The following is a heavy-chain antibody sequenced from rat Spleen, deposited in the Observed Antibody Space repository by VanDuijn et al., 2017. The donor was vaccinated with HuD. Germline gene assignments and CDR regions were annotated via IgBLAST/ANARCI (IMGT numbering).Heavy chain of an antibody. J-gene: IGHJ3*01. CDR2: IWNTGGT. D-gene: IGHD1-12*02. CDR3: TRDHSYWGNYYPGGFAY. CDR1: GFSLTSNG. Sequence: QVQLKESGPGLVQPSQTLSLTCTVSGFSLTSNGVSWVRQPPGKGLEWMGVIWNTGGTRYNSALKSRLSISKDTSRSQVFLKMNSLQSEDTATYFCTRDHSYWGNYYPGGFAYWGQGTLVTVSS. V-gene: IGHV2-41*01.